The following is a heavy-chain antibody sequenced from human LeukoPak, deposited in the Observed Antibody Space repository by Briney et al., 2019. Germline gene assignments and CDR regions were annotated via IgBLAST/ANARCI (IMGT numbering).Heavy chain of an antibody. J-gene: IGHJ6*02. V-gene: IGHV3-30*02. CDR2: IRYDGSNK. D-gene: IGHD6-13*01. Sequence: GGSLRLSCAASGFTFSSYGMHWVRQAPGKGLEWVAFIRYDGSNKYYADSVKGRFTISRDNSKNTLYLQMNSLRAEDTAVYYCAKDRGHSSSWLYYGMDVWGQGTTVTVSS. CDR3: AKDRGHSSSWLYYGMDV. CDR1: GFTFSSYG.